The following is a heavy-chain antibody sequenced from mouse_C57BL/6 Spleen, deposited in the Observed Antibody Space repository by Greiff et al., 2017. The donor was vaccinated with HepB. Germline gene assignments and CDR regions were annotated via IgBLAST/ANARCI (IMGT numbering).Heavy chain of an antibody. CDR3: ARSGDYYGSPHFDY. CDR1: GYTFTSYG. CDR2: IYPRSGNT. V-gene: IGHV1-81*01. Sequence: QVQLKESGAELARPGASVKLSCQASGYTFTSYGISWVKQRTGQGLEWIGEIYPRSGNTYYNEKFKGKATLTADKSSSTAYMELRSLTSEDSAVYFCARSGDYYGSPHFDYWGQGTTLTVSS. D-gene: IGHD1-1*01. J-gene: IGHJ2*01.